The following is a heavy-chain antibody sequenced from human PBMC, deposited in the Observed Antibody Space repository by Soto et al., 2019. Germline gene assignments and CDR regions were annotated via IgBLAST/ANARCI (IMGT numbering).Heavy chain of an antibody. V-gene: IGHV4-34*01. CDR2: INHSGST. D-gene: IGHD6-13*01. J-gene: IGHJ6*02. CDR3: ARKASIAATDIAPYYYSGMDV. CDR1: GGSFSGYY. Sequence: SETLSLTSAVYGGSFSGYYWSWIRQPPGKGLEWIGEINHSGSTNYNPSLKSRVTISVDTSKNQFSLKLSSVTAADTAVYYCARKASIAATDIAPYYYSGMDVWGQGTTVPVSS.